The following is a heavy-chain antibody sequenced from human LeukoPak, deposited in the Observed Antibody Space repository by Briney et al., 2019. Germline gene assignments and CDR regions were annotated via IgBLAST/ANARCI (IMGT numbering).Heavy chain of an antibody. V-gene: IGHV3-23*01. D-gene: IGHD2-2*01. CDR1: GFTFSSYA. Sequence: GGSLRLSCAASGFTFSSYAMSWVRQAPGKGLEWVSAISGSGCSTYYADSVKGRFTISRDNSKNTLYLQMNSLRAEDTAVYYCAKDAPVNIVVVPAANSWGQGTLVTVSS. J-gene: IGHJ4*02. CDR3: AKDAPVNIVVVPAANS. CDR2: ISGSGCST.